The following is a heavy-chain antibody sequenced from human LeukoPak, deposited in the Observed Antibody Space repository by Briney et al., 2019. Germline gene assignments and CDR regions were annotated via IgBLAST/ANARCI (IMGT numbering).Heavy chain of an antibody. CDR3: AKVSDSGSYLDAFDI. V-gene: IGHV3-9*03. D-gene: IGHD1-26*01. CDR2: ISWNSGSI. CDR1: GFTFDDYA. Sequence: PGRSLRLSCAASGFTFDDYAMHWVRQARGKGLEWVSGISWNSGSIGYADSVKGRFTISRDNAKNSLYLQMNSLRAEDMALYYCAKVSDSGSYLDAFDIWGQGTMVTVSS. J-gene: IGHJ3*02.